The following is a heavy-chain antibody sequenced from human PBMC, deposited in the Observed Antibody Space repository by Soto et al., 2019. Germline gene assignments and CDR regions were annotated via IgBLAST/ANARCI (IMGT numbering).Heavy chain of an antibody. D-gene: IGHD3-22*01. Sequence: EASVKVSCKASGFTFTSSAVQWVRQARGQRLEWIGWIVVGSGNTNYAQKFQERVTITRDMSTSTAYMELSSLRSEDTAVYYCAAAWYYDSSGSDDAFDIWGQGTMVTVSS. J-gene: IGHJ3*02. CDR3: AAAWYYDSSGSDDAFDI. V-gene: IGHV1-58*01. CDR2: IVVGSGNT. CDR1: GFTFTSSA.